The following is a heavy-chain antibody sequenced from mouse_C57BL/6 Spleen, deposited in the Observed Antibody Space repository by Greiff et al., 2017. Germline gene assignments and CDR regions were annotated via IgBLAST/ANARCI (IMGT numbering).Heavy chain of an antibody. CDR2: ILPGSGST. D-gene: IGHD1-1*01. J-gene: IGHJ4*01. Sequence: VQLQESGAELMKPGASVKLSCKATGYTFTGYWIEWVKQRPGHGLEWIGEILPGSGSTNYNEKFKGKATFTADTSSNTAYMQLSSLTTEDSAIXYCARKVGTVVDFMDYYAMDYWGQGTSVTVSS. V-gene: IGHV1-9*01. CDR1: GYTFTGYW. CDR3: ARKVGTVVDFMDYYAMDY.